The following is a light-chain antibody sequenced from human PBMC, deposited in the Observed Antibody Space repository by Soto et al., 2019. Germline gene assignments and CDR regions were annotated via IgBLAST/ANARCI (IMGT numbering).Light chain of an antibody. CDR1: QSIGNY. J-gene: IGKJ5*01. CDR2: GAS. V-gene: IGKV1-39*01. Sequence: DIQMTQSPSALSASVGDRVTITCRSSQSIGNYLNWYQQKPWKAPNFLIYGASNLQSGVPSRFSGSGSGTDFTLTIRTMQPADFATYYSQQTYTTRPITFGQGTRLEIK. CDR3: QQTYTTRPIT.